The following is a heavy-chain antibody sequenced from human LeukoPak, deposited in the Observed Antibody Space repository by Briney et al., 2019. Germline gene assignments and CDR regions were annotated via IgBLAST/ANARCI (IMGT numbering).Heavy chain of an antibody. J-gene: IGHJ1*01. V-gene: IGHV3-30*04. CDR2: ISNDGSNG. CDR1: GLTFSSYA. CDR3: AKDDDWGRYKH. D-gene: IGHD3-16*01. Sequence: PGGSLRLSCAASGLTFSSYAIHWVRQAPGKGLEWVAVISNDGSNGYYADSVKDRFTISRDNSKNTQSLQMNSLRAEDTAVYYCAKDDDWGRYKHWGQGTLVTVSS.